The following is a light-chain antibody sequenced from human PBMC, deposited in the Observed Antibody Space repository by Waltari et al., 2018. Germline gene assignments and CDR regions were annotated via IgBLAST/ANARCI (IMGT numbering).Light chain of an antibody. CDR1: QSVSSS. J-gene: IGKJ4*01. CDR2: DAS. V-gene: IGKV3-11*01. Sequence: EIILTQSPATLSLSPGERATLSCRASQSVSSSLAWYQQKPGQAPRLLIYDASSRATGIPARFSGSGSGTDFTLTISSLGPEDFAVYYCQQRSNWPLTFGGGTKVDI. CDR3: QQRSNWPLT.